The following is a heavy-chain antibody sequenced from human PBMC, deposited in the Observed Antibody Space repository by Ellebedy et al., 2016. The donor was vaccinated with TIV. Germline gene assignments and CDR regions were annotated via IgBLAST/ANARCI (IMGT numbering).Heavy chain of an antibody. V-gene: IGHV1-3*01. Sequence: AASVKVSCKASGYAFTYYAIHWVRQAPGQRLEWMGWINAGNGNTRYSQNFQGRVTFTRDTYASTAYMELSSLRSEDTAVYYCARDFLYGSGSYYNADYFDFWGLGTLVTVSS. CDR1: GYAFTYYA. CDR2: INAGNGNT. D-gene: IGHD3-10*01. J-gene: IGHJ4*02. CDR3: ARDFLYGSGSYYNADYFDF.